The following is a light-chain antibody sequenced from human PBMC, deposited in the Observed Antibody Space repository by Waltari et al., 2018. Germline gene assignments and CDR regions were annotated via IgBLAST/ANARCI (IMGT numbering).Light chain of an antibody. J-gene: IGKJ4*01. CDR1: QSVLYRSNNKNY. Sequence: DIVMTQSPDSLAVSLGERANLNCKSSQSVLYRSNNKNYSAWYQQKPGQPPKLLIYWASTRESGVPDRFSGSWSGTDFTLTISSLQAEDVAVYYCQQYYSTPPTFGGGTKVEIK. V-gene: IGKV4-1*01. CDR2: WAS. CDR3: QQYYSTPPT.